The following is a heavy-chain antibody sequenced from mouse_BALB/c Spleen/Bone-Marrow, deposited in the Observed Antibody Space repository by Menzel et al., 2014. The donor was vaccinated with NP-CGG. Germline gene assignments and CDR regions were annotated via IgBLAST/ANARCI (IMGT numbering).Heavy chain of an antibody. Sequence: EVQLKESGPELVKPGASVKISCKASGYSFTGYYMHWVKQSHVKSLEWIGRINPYNGATSYNQNFKVKASLTVDKSSSTAYMELHRLTSEDSAVYYCAKNYRYDGALDYWGQGTSVTVSS. CDR3: AKNYRYDGALDY. V-gene: IGHV1-31*01. CDR1: GYSFTGYY. J-gene: IGHJ4*01. D-gene: IGHD2-14*01. CDR2: INPYNGAT.